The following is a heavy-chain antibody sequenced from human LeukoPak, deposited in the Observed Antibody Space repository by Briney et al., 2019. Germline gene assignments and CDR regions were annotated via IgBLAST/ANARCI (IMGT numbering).Heavy chain of an antibody. Sequence: ASVKVSCKASGYIFTSYGISWVRQAPGQGLEWMGWISAYNGNTNYAQKFQGRVTMTRDTSISTAYMELSRLKSDDTAVYYCATTSDIAVIADPERRLWFDPWGQGTLVTVSS. CDR2: ISAYNGNT. CDR1: GYIFTSYG. V-gene: IGHV1-18*01. CDR3: ATTSDIAVIADPERRLWFDP. J-gene: IGHJ5*02. D-gene: IGHD6-19*01.